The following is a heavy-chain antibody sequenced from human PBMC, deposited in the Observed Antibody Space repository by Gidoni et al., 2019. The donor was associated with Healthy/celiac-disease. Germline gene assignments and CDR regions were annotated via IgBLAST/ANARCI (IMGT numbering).Heavy chain of an antibody. D-gene: IGHD2-2*01. V-gene: IGHV1-8*01. J-gene: IGHJ6*03. CDR2: MNPNSGNT. CDR3: ARVVPAGPNYYYYYMDV. CDR1: DYPFPSYD. Sequence: QVQLVQSGAEVKKPGASVNVSCKASDYPFPSYDINWVRQATGHGLEWMGWMNPNSGNTGYAQKFQGRVTMTRNTSISTAYMELSSLRSEDTAVYYCARVVPAGPNYYYYYMDVWGKGTTVTVSS.